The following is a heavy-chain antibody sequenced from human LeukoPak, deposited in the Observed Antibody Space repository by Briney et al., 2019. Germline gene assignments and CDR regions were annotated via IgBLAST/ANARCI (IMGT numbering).Heavy chain of an antibody. CDR3: ARVGAYAAVNF. CDR1: GFPFNTYE. D-gene: IGHD3-16*01. Sequence: GGSLRLSCAASGFPFNTYEMNWVRQAPGKGLEWVSYISPSGNTIKYTDSVKGRFTITRDNAKNSLYLQMNSLSTEDAAVYYCARVGAYAAVNFWGQGTLVIVSS. V-gene: IGHV3-48*03. CDR2: ISPSGNTI. J-gene: IGHJ4*02.